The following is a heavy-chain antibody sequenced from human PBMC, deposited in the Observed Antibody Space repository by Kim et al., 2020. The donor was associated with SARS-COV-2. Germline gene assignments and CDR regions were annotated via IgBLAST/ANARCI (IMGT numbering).Heavy chain of an antibody. CDR3: ARHEGLYYFYY. J-gene: IGHJ4*02. Sequence: YYNPSLKSRVTISVDTSKNQCSLRLSSVTAADTAVYYCARHEGLYYFYYWGQGTLVTVSS. V-gene: IGHV4-39*01. D-gene: IGHD3-3*01.